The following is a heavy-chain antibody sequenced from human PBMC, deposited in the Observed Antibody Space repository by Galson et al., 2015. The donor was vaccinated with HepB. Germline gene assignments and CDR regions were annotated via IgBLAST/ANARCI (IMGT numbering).Heavy chain of an antibody. V-gene: IGHV5-51*01. CDR2: IYPGDSDT. Sequence: QSGAEVKKPGESLKISCKGSGYSFTSYWIGWVRQMPGKGLEWMGIIYPGDSDTTYSPSFQSQDTISDDKSLSPAYLHWSSLKASDTAMYYCARGFGSGLLGYFDYWGQGTLVTVSS. J-gene: IGHJ4*02. CDR3: ARGFGSGLLGYFDY. CDR1: GYSFTSYW. D-gene: IGHD3-10*01.